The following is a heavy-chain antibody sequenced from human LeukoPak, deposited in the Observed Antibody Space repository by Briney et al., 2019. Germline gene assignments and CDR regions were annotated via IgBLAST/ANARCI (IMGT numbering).Heavy chain of an antibody. Sequence: GGSLRLSCAVSGLTFSSYAMSWVRQAPGKGLEWVSGISGSGGSTIYAESVKGRFTISRDNSKNTLFLQMNSLRAVDTAVFYCAKRSGYTTGWFFDFWGQGTLVTVSS. CDR3: AKRSGYTTGWFFDF. V-gene: IGHV3-23*01. J-gene: IGHJ4*02. CDR2: ISGSGGST. CDR1: GLTFSSYA. D-gene: IGHD6-19*01.